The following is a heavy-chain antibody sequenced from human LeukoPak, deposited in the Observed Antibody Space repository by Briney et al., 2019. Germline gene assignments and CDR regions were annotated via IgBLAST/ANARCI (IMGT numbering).Heavy chain of an antibody. CDR3: ARGIMVRGVIRTFPY. CDR2: MNPNSGNT. CDR1: GYTFTSYD. V-gene: IGHV1-8*01. Sequence: ASVKVSCKASGYTFTSYDINWVRQATGQGLEWMGWMNPNSGNTGYAQKFQSRVTMTRNTSISTAYMELSSLRSEDTAVYYCARGIMVRGVIRTFPYWGQGTLVTVSS. D-gene: IGHD3-10*01. J-gene: IGHJ4*02.